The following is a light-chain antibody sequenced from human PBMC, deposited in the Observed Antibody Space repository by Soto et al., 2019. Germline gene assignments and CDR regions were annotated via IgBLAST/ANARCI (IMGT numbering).Light chain of an antibody. CDR3: QQSYNTPVT. CDR2: AAS. V-gene: IGKV1-39*01. CDR1: QTVRTY. Sequence: DIQMTQSLASLSASVEDRVPITCRASQTVRTYLNWYQQKPGKAPKLLIYAASNLQSGVPSRFSGSGSGTDFTLTITSLRPEDFATYWCQQSYNTPVTFGQGTRLEIK. J-gene: IGKJ5*01.